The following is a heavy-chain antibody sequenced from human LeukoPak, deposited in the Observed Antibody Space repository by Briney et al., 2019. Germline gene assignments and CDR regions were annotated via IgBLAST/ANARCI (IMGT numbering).Heavy chain of an antibody. Sequence: SETLSLTCTVSGGSISSYYWSWIRQPPGKGLEWIGYIYTSGSTNYNPSLKSRVTISVDTSKNQFSLKLSSVTAADTAVYYCARRIVGATFDYFDYWGQGTLVTVSS. V-gene: IGHV4-4*09. J-gene: IGHJ4*02. CDR3: ARRIVGATFDYFDY. CDR1: GGSISSYY. CDR2: IYTSGST. D-gene: IGHD1-26*01.